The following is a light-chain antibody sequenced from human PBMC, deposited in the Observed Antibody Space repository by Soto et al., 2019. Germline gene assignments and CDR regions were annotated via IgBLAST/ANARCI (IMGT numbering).Light chain of an antibody. J-gene: IGKJ1*01. Sequence: DIAMTQSPSTLSASVGDSVTITCRASQSVVGWLAWYQQKQGKDPNLLVYKAFTLETGVPSRFTGSGSETKLTLTIRSLLPDDFATYYFQQYKTYPWTFGQGTKLEIK. CDR2: KAF. V-gene: IGKV1-5*03. CDR1: QSVVGW. CDR3: QQYKTYPWT.